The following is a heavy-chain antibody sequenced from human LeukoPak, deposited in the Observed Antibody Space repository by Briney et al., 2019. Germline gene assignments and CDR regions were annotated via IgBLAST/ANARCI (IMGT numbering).Heavy chain of an antibody. CDR1: GFTVSSNY. V-gene: IGHV3-66*01. Sequence: GSLRLSCAASGFTVSSNYMSWVRQAPGKGLEWVSVIYSGGSTYYADSVKGRFTISRDNAKNSLYLQMNSLRAEGTAVYYCARSGRYCSGGSCYYYYYMDVWGKGTTVTISS. D-gene: IGHD2-15*01. CDR2: IYSGGST. J-gene: IGHJ6*03. CDR3: ARSGRYCSGGSCYYYYYMDV.